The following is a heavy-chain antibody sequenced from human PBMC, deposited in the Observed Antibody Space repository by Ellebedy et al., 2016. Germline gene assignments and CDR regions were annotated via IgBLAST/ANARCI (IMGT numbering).Heavy chain of an antibody. J-gene: IGHJ4*02. CDR3: AKQWLEFDY. D-gene: IGHD6-19*01. CDR1: GFTFSSYA. V-gene: IGHV3-23*01. Sequence: GGSLRLXXVASGFTFSSYAMSWVRQAPGKGLEWVSAISSSGASTDYADSVKGRFTISRDNSRNTLYLQMNSLRAEDTAVYYCAKQWLEFDYWGQGILVTVSS. CDR2: ISSSGAST.